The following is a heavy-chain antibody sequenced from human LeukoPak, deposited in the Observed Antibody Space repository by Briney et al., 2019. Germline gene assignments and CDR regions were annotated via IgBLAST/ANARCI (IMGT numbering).Heavy chain of an antibody. Sequence: GGSLRLSCAASGFIFSDYAMHWVRQAPGKGLEWVALMSFDGSNKYYADSVKGRFTISRDNSKNTLYLQMNSLRAEDTAVYYCARCSGYGMDVWGQGTTVTVSS. CDR2: MSFDGSNK. CDR1: GFIFSDYA. V-gene: IGHV3-30-3*01. D-gene: IGHD3-10*02. CDR3: ARCSGYGMDV. J-gene: IGHJ6*02.